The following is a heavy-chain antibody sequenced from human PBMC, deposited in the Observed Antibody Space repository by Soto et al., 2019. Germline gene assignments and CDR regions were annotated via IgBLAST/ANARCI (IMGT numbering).Heavy chain of an antibody. D-gene: IGHD2-2*03. J-gene: IGHJ6*02. Sequence: KPSDTLSLTFTVSGCAVSSNSYSWCWILQSPGRGLEWIGTIYSSENTYYNPSLLSRVTISVDTSKNEFSLRLSSVTAADTAVYYCARLNGYCVSSNCHGYYGMDVWGQGTTVTVSS. V-gene: IGHV4-39*01. CDR1: GCAVSSNSYS. CDR3: ARLNGYCVSSNCHGYYGMDV. CDR2: IYSSENT.